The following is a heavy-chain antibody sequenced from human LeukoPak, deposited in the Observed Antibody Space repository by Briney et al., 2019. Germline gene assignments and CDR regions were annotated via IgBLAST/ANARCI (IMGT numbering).Heavy chain of an antibody. CDR3: ARAAYESDSYIVDHDY. J-gene: IGHJ4*02. D-gene: IGHD3-22*01. Sequence: GGSLRLSCAASGFTVRTDYMSWVRQAPGKGLEWVPVIFRDDTTYYADSVKGRFTISRDNSNNILFLQMNSLRAEDTAVYYCARAAYESDSYIVDHDYWGQGTLVTVSS. V-gene: IGHV3-53*01. CDR1: GFTVRTDY. CDR2: IFRDDTT.